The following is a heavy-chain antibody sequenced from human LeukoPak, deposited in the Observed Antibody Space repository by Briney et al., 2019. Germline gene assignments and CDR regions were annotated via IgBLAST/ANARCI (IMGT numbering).Heavy chain of an antibody. CDR1: GFTFSNYV. V-gene: IGHV3-23*01. CDR2: IRGSGDST. J-gene: IGHJ4*02. Sequence: GGSLRLSCAASGFTFSNYVMSWVRQAPGKGLEWVSGIRGSGDSTYYADSVKGRFTISRDNSKNTLHLQMNSLRVEDTAAYYCAKVRAPSGWFNSDYWGQGTLVTVSS. CDR3: AKVRAPSGWFNSDY. D-gene: IGHD6-19*01.